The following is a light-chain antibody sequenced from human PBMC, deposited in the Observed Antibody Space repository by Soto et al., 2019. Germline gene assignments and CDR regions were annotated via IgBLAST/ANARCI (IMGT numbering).Light chain of an antibody. V-gene: IGLV2-14*01. CDR1: SSDVGGYNY. Sequence: QSALTQPASVSGSPGQSITISCTGTSSDVGGYNYVSWYQQHPGKAPKLMIYDVSNRPSGVSNRFSGSKSGNTASLTLSGLQAEDEADYYCSSYTSSNPLVVFGGGTKVTVL. J-gene: IGLJ2*01. CDR2: DVS. CDR3: SSYTSSNPLVV.